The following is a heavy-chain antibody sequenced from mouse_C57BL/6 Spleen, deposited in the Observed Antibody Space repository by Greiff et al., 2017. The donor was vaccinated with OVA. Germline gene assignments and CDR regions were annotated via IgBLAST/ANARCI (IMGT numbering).Heavy chain of an antibody. D-gene: IGHD4-1*01. CDR1: GYSITSGYY. J-gene: IGHJ3*01. Sequence: EVKLEESGPGLVKPSQSLSLTCSVTGYSITSGYYWNWIRQFPGNKLEWMGYISYDGSNNYNPSLKNRISITRDTSKNQFFLKLNSVTTEDTATYYCAREGRELTGTYWGQGTLVTVSA. V-gene: IGHV3-6*01. CDR3: AREGRELTGTY. CDR2: ISYDGSN.